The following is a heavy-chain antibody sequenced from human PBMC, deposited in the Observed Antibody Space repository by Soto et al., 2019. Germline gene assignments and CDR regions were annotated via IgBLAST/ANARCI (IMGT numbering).Heavy chain of an antibody. D-gene: IGHD6-19*01. Sequence: GGSLRLSWAASGFIFRSGSMSWVLQAPGKGLEWVSAISGSGGSTYYADSVKGRFTTSRDNSKNTLYLQMNSLRAEDTAVYYCAGRRSGLYFDYWGQGTLVTVSS. CDR3: AGRRSGLYFDY. CDR1: GFIFRSGS. J-gene: IGHJ4*02. CDR2: ISGSGGST. V-gene: IGHV3-23*01.